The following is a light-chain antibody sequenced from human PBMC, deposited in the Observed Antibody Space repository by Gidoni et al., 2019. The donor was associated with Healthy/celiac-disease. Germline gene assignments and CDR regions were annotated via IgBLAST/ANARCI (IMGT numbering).Light chain of an antibody. CDR1: QSISSY. CDR3: QQSYSTPPT. Sequence: DIQMTQSPSSLSASVGDRVTITCRASQSISSYLNWYQQKPGKAPKLLFYAASSLQSGVPSRFSGSGSGTDFTLTISSLQPEDFATYSCQQSYSTPPTFGGGTKVEIK. V-gene: IGKV1-39*01. CDR2: AAS. J-gene: IGKJ4*01.